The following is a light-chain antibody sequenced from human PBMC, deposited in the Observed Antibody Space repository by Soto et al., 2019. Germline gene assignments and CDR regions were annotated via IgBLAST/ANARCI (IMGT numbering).Light chain of an antibody. V-gene: IGKV3-20*01. CDR3: QHYGSSPLT. CDR2: GAS. Sequence: EIVLTQSPGTLSLSPGDRATLSCRASQTISRSYIAWYQQRPGQAPRLLIYGASSRATGIPDRFSGSDSGTDFTLTISRLEPEDFAVYFCQHYGSSPLTFGQGTKVEIK. J-gene: IGKJ1*01. CDR1: QTISRSY.